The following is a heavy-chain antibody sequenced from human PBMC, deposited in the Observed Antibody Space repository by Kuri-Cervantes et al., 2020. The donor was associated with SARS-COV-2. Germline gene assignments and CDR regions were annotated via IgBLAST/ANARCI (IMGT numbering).Heavy chain of an antibody. V-gene: IGHV3-21*04. CDR3: ARSTPFRRLVVISQGGAFDI. Sequence: GESLKISCAASGFTFRGYSMNWIRQAPGKGLEWVASFDSSSYYIYHADSGKGRLTISRDNAKTSLYLQMNSLELEDTAVYYCARSTPFRRLVVISQGGAFDIWGQGTMVTVSS. D-gene: IGHD3-22*01. J-gene: IGHJ3*02. CDR2: FDSSSYYI. CDR1: GFTFRGYS.